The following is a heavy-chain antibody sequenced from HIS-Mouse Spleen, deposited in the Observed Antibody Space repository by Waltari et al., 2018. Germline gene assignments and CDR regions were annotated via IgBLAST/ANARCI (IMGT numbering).Heavy chain of an antibody. CDR1: GFTFGSYA. V-gene: IGHV3-30-3*01. CDR3: ARVNGIAVAGTDAFDI. D-gene: IGHD6-19*01. CDR2: ISYDGSNK. J-gene: IGHJ3*02. Sequence: QVQLVESGGGVAQPGRSLRLSCAASGFTFGSYAMHWVRQAPGKGLEWVAVISYDGSNKYYADSVKGRFTISRDNSKNTLYLQMNSLRAEDTAVYYCARVNGIAVAGTDAFDIWGQGTMVTVSS.